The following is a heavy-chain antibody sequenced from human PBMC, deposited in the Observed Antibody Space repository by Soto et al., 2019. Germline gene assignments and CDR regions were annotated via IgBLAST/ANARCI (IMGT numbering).Heavy chain of an antibody. CDR1: GGSVSSGSYY. J-gene: IGHJ4*02. Sequence: QVQLQESGPGLVKPSETLSLTCTVSGGSVSSGSYYWSWIRQPPGKGLEWIGYIYYSGSTNYNPSLKTXXTXSXXTSKTQFSLKLSSVTAADTAVYYCASRGHSSGYFDWGQGTLVTVSS. D-gene: IGHD3-22*01. CDR2: IYYSGST. V-gene: IGHV4-61*01. CDR3: ASRGHSSGYFD.